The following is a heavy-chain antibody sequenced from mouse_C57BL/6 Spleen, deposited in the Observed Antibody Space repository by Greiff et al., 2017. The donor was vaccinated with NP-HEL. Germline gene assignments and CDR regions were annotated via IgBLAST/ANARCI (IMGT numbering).Heavy chain of an antibody. CDR2: INYDGSST. J-gene: IGHJ2*01. Sequence: DVKLVESEGGLVQPGSSMKLSCTASGFTFSDYYMAWVRQVPEKGLEWVANINYDGSSTYYLDSLKSRFIISRDNAKNILYLQMSSLKSEDTATYYCARDGAYGNYFDYWGQGTTLTVSS. D-gene: IGHD2-1*01. V-gene: IGHV5-16*01. CDR3: ARDGAYGNYFDY. CDR1: GFTFSDYY.